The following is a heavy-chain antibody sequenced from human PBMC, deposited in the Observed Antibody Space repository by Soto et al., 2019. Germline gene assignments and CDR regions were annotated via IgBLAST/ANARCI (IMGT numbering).Heavy chain of an antibody. CDR1: GFTFSSYA. CDR2: ISYDGSNK. D-gene: IGHD2-2*01. J-gene: IGHJ4*02. CDR3: VKERMEQYQVLPFFEY. V-gene: IGHV3-30*04. Sequence: QVQLVESGGGVVQPGRSLRLSCAASGFTFSSYAMHWVRQAPGKGLEWVAVISYDGSNKYYADSVRGRFTISRDNSKNTLYLQMNSLRAEDTAVYYCVKERMEQYQVLPFFEYWGQGTLVTVSS.